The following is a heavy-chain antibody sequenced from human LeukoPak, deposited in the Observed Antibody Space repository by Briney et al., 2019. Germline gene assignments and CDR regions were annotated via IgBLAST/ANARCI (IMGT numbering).Heavy chain of an antibody. CDR1: GGSISSYY. J-gene: IGHJ3*02. CDR2: IYYSGST. V-gene: IGHV4-59*01. Sequence: SETLSLTCTVSGGSISSYYWSWIRHPPGKGLEWIGYIYYSGSTNYNPSLKSRVTISVDTSKNQFSLKLSSVTAADTAVYYCARGKYSAKYGSGSYYNRNGAFDIWGQGTMVTVSS. CDR3: ARGKYSAKYGSGSYYNRNGAFDI. D-gene: IGHD3-10*01.